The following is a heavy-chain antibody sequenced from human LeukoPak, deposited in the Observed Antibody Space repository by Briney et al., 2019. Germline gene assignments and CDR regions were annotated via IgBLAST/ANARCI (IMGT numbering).Heavy chain of an antibody. CDR3: ARDFYGYYYGSGSYSLFDY. Sequence: GGSLRLSCAASGFTFGSYWMSWVRQAPGKGLEWVANIKQGGSEKYYVDSVKGRFTISRDNAKNSLYLQMNSLRAEDTAVYYCARDFYGYYYGSGSYSLFDYWGQGTLVTVSS. CDR1: GFTFGSYW. CDR2: IKQGGSEK. V-gene: IGHV3-7*01. J-gene: IGHJ4*02. D-gene: IGHD3-10*01.